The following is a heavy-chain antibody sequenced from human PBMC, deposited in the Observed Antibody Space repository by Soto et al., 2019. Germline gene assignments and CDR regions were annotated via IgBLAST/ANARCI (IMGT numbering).Heavy chain of an antibody. J-gene: IGHJ5*02. D-gene: IGHD5-12*01. CDR2: ISSSSSTI. Sequence: EVQLVESGGGLVQPGGSLRLSCAASGFTFSSYSMNWVRQAPGKGLEWVSYISSSSSTIYHADSVKGRFTISRDNAKNSLSLQMNSLRAEDTAVYYCARREYSGYDAWGQGTLVTVSS. V-gene: IGHV3-48*01. CDR3: ARREYSGYDA. CDR1: GFTFSSYS.